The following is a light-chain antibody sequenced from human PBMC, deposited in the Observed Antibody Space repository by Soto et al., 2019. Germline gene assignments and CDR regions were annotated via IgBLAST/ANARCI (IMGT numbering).Light chain of an antibody. CDR1: QSVSRNY. CDR3: QQYSRSPWT. CDR2: GAS. V-gene: IGKV3-20*01. Sequence: EIVLTQSPGTLSLSPGERATLSCRASQSVSRNYLAWYQQKPGQAPRLLIYGASRRATGIPDRFSGSGSGTDFTLTISRLEPEDFAVFYCQQYSRSPWTFGQGTKVEIK. J-gene: IGKJ1*01.